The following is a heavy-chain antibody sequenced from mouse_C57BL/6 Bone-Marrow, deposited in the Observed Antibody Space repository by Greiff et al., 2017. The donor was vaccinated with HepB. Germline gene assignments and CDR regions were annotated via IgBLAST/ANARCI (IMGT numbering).Heavy chain of an antibody. CDR3: VRHPRLAMDY. CDR1: GFSFNTYA. Sequence: VQLKESGGGLVQPKGSLKLSCAASGFSFNTYAMNWVRQAPGKGLEWVARIRSKSNNYATYYADSVKDRFTISRDDSESMLYLQMNNLKTEDTAMYYCVRHPRLAMDYWGQGTSVTVSS. V-gene: IGHV10-1*01. J-gene: IGHJ4*01. CDR2: IRSKSNNYAT.